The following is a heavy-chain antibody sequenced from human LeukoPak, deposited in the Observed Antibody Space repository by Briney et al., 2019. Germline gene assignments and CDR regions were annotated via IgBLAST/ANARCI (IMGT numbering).Heavy chain of an antibody. Sequence: PGGTLRLSCAASGFTFSHYAMNWVRQAPGKGLEWVASISSTTTYIYYADSVKGRFTISRDNAKNSVHLQMNSLRAEDTAVYYCARDNGHTAMVTWYYYGMDVWGQGTTVTVSS. CDR2: ISSTTTYI. D-gene: IGHD5-18*01. CDR1: GFTFSHYA. CDR3: ARDNGHTAMVTWYYYGMDV. J-gene: IGHJ6*02. V-gene: IGHV3-21*01.